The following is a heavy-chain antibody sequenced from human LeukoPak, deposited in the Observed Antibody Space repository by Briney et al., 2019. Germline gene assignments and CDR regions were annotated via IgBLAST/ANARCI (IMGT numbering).Heavy chain of an antibody. J-gene: IGHJ4*02. CDR2: ISYDGSNK. V-gene: IGHV3-30*18. CDR3: AKAKPIAAAGWYFDY. Sequence: GGSLRLSCAASGFTFSSYGMHWVRQAPGKGLEWVAVISYDGSNKYYADSVKGRFTISRDNSKNTLSLQMNSLRAEDTAVYYCAKAKPIAAAGWYFDYWGRGTLVTVSS. CDR1: GFTFSSYG. D-gene: IGHD6-13*01.